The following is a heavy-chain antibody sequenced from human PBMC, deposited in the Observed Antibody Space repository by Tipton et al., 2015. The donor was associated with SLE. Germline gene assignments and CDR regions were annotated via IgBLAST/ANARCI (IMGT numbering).Heavy chain of an antibody. D-gene: IGHD3-16*01. CDR2: INSDGTST. J-gene: IGHJ6*02. V-gene: IGHV3-74*01. CDR3: ARDQGGYYGMDV. Sequence: SLRLSCAASGFTFSSYWMHWVRQAPGKGLVWVSRINSDGTSTSYADSVKGRFTISRDNAKNTLYLQMNSLRAEDTAVYYCARDQGGYYGMDVWGQGTTVTVSS. CDR1: GFTFSSYW.